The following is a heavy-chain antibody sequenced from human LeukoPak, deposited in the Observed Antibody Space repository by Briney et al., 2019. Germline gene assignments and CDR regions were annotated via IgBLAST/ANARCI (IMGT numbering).Heavy chain of an antibody. CDR1: VGSFSGYY. CDR2: INHSGST. CDR3: ARSAYYYDSSAHFDY. V-gene: IGHV4-34*01. Sequence: SETLSLTCAVYVGSFSGYYWSWIRQPPGKGLEWIGEINHSGSTNYNPSLKSRVNISVDTSKNQFSLKLSSVTAADTAVYYCARSAYYYDSSAHFDYWGQGTLVTVSS. J-gene: IGHJ4*02. D-gene: IGHD3-22*01.